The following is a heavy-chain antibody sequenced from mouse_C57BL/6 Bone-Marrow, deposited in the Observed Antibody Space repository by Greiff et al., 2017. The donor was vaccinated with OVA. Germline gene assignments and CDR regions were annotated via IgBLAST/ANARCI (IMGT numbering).Heavy chain of an antibody. Sequence: VHLVESGPELVKPGASVKISCKASGYAFSSSWMNWVKQRPGKGLEWIGRIYPGDGDTNYNGKFKGKATLTADKSSSTAYMQLSSLTSEDSAVYFCARWFYYWYFDVWGTGTTVTVSS. CDR1: GYAFSSSW. D-gene: IGHD2-2*01. J-gene: IGHJ1*03. CDR3: ARWFYYWYFDV. CDR2: IYPGDGDT. V-gene: IGHV1-82*01.